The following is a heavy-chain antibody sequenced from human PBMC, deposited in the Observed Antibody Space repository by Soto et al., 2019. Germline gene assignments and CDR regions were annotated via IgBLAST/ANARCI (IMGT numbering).Heavy chain of an antibody. J-gene: IGHJ3*02. D-gene: IGHD5-12*01. Sequence: SETLSLTCTVSGGSISSYYWSWIRQPPGKGLEWIGYIYYSGSTNYNPSLKSRVTISVDTSKNQFSLKLSSVTAADTAVYYCAGGRYNSGYRPDAFDIWGQGTMVTVSS. CDR2: IYYSGST. V-gene: IGHV4-59*08. CDR3: AGGRYNSGYRPDAFDI. CDR1: GGSISSYY.